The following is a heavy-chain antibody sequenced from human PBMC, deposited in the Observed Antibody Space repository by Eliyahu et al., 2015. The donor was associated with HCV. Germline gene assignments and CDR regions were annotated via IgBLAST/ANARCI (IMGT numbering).Heavy chain of an antibody. Sequence: EVQLVQSGAEVKKPGESLKISCKGSGYSFTSYWIXWVRRMPGKGLGWMGIIYPGDSDTRYSPSFQGQVTISADKSISTAYLQWSSLKASDTAMYYCARHVGYGAYSSSWYYGMDVWGQGTTVTVSS. CDR2: IYPGDSDT. V-gene: IGHV5-51*01. J-gene: IGHJ6*02. CDR1: GYSFTSYW. D-gene: IGHD6-13*01. CDR3: ARHVGYGAYSSSWYYGMDV.